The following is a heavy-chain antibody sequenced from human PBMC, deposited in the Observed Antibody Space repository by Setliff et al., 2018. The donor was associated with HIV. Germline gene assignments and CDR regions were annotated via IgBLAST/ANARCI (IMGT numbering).Heavy chain of an antibody. V-gene: IGHV1-18*01. J-gene: IGHJ3*02. Sequence: ASVKVSCKASGYTFTSYGISWVRLAPGQGLEWMGWISAYNGNTNYAQKLQGRVTMTTDTSTSTAYMELRSLRSDDTAVYYCARDQITMVRGTLGAFDIWGQGTMVTVSS. CDR2: ISAYNGNT. CDR3: ARDQITMVRGTLGAFDI. CDR1: GYTFTSYG. D-gene: IGHD3-10*01.